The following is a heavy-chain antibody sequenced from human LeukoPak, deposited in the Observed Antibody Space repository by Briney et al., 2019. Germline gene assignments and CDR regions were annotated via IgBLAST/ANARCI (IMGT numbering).Heavy chain of an antibody. Sequence: SETLSLTCTVSGYSISSGYYWGWIRQPPGKGLEWIGSIYHSGSTYYNPSLKSRVTISVDTSKNQFSLKLSSVTAADTAVYYCARFIGSGGDNWFDPWGQGTLVTVSS. V-gene: IGHV4-38-2*02. CDR2: IYHSGST. CDR1: GYSISSGYY. D-gene: IGHD3-10*01. CDR3: ARFIGSGGDNWFDP. J-gene: IGHJ5*02.